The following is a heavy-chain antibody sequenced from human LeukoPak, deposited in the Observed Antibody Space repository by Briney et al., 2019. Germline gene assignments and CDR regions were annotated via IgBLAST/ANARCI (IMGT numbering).Heavy chain of an antibody. Sequence: SGTLSLTCAVSGASISSDHWWSWVRQPPGKGLEWIAEIYQRGTPNFNPSLNSRVSITIEKSKNQFSLRLSSVTAADTAVYYCARRKYYDSTGYFDLWGRGTLVTISS. D-gene: IGHD3-22*01. J-gene: IGHJ2*01. CDR2: IYQRGTP. CDR1: GASISSDHW. CDR3: ARRKYYDSTGYFDL. V-gene: IGHV4-4*02.